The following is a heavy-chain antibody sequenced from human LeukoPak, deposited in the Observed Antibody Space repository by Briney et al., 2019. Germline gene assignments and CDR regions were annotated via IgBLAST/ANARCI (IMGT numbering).Heavy chain of an antibody. CDR2: ISYDGNNK. Sequence: QPGRSLILSCAASGFTFTIYGMHWVRQAPGKGLEWVAVISYDGNNKYYADSVKGRFTISRDNSKNTLYLQMNSLIGEDTAVYYCPTYDILTGYYYWGQGTLVTVSS. CDR1: GFTFTIYG. CDR3: PTYDILTGYYY. J-gene: IGHJ4*02. V-gene: IGHV3-30*03. D-gene: IGHD3-9*01.